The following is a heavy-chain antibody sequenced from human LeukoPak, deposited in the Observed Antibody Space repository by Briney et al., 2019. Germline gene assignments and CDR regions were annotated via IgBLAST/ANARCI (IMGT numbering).Heavy chain of an antibody. D-gene: IGHD6-25*01. Sequence: SQTLSLTCTVSGGSISSGGYSWSWIRQHPGKGLEWIGYIYYSGSTYYNPSLKSRVTISVDTSKNQFSLKLSSVTAADTAVYYCARVRGYGRVGYDDYYMDVWGKGTTVTVSS. CDR3: ARVRGYGRVGYDDYYMDV. CDR2: IYYSGST. J-gene: IGHJ6*03. CDR1: GGSISSGGYS. V-gene: IGHV4-31*03.